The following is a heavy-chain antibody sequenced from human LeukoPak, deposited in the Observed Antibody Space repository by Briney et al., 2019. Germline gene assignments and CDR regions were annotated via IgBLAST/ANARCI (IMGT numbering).Heavy chain of an antibody. CDR1: GFSFSAHW. V-gene: IGHV3-74*01. CDR2: INGDATAT. D-gene: IGHD2-8*01. J-gene: IGHJ4*02. CDR3: AKDKWWGASDH. Sequence: GGSLRLSCAASGFSFSAHWMHWVRQAPGKGLVWVAQINGDATATNYAGSVKGRFTISRDNAKNTVHLQMSTLTAEDTAVYYCAKDKWWGASDHWGQGCLVTVSS.